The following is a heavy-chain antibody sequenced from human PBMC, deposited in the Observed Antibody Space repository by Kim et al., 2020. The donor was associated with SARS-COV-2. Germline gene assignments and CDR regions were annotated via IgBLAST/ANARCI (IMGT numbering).Heavy chain of an antibody. Sequence: GGSLRLSCAASGFTFAGYAMTWVRQAPGKGLEWVSLISAGGESTYYADSVKGRFTMSRDNSKNTLDLQMNSLRAEDTAVYYCAKDRPATPAYYFDLWGQGTLVTVSS. V-gene: IGHV3-23*01. CDR3: AKDRPATPAYYFDL. CDR2: ISAGGEST. CDR1: GFTFAGYA. D-gene: IGHD2-2*01. J-gene: IGHJ4*02.